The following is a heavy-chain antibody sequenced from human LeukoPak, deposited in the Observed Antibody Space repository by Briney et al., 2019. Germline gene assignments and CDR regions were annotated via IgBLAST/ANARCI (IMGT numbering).Heavy chain of an antibody. D-gene: IGHD3-22*01. Sequence: ASVKVSCKASGYTFTSYGISWVRQAPGQGLEWMGWISAYNGNTNYAQKLQGRVTMTTDTSTSTAYMELRSLRSDDTAVYYCARGPPYASGYSCRGNWFDPWGQGTLVTVSS. CDR2: ISAYNGNT. CDR3: ARGPPYASGYSCRGNWFDP. CDR1: GYTFTSYG. V-gene: IGHV1-18*01. J-gene: IGHJ5*02.